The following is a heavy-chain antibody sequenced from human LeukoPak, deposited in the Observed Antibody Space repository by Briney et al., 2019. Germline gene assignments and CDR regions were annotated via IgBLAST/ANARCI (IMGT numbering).Heavy chain of an antibody. CDR3: ARQERYSGSYSPQYYFDY. CDR1: GYSFTSYW. Sequence: GESLKISCKGSGYSFTSYWIGWVRQMPGKGLEWMGIIYPGDSDTRYSPSFQGQVTISADKSISTAYLQWSSLKAPDTAMYYCARQERYSGSYSPQYYFDYWGQGTLVTVSS. V-gene: IGHV5-51*01. CDR2: IYPGDSDT. D-gene: IGHD1-26*01. J-gene: IGHJ4*02.